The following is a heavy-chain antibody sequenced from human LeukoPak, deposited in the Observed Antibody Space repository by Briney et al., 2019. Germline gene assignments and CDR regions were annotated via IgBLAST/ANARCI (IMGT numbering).Heavy chain of an antibody. CDR2: IYHSGST. Sequence: SETLSLTCAVSGGSISSSNWWSWVRQPPGKGLEWIGEIYHSGSTNYNPSLKSRVTISVDKSKNLFSLKLSSVTAADTAVYYCASWSTSLFYGGIDYWGQGTLVTVSS. D-gene: IGHD2-2*01. CDR1: GGSISSSNW. J-gene: IGHJ4*02. V-gene: IGHV4-4*02. CDR3: ASWSTSLFYGGIDY.